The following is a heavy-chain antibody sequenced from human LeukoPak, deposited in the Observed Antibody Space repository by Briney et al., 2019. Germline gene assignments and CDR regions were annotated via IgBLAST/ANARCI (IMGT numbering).Heavy chain of an antibody. D-gene: IGHD6-19*01. CDR2: IYPGDSDT. J-gene: IGHJ4*02. V-gene: IGHV5-51*01. Sequence: GEALKISCKGSGYSFTSYWIGWVRPMPRKGLEWMGIIYPGDSDTRYSPSFQGQVHISADTSISTAYLQWSSLKASDPAMYYCARRDSSGWFNFDSWGQGTLVTVSS. CDR1: GYSFTSYW. CDR3: ARRDSSGWFNFDS.